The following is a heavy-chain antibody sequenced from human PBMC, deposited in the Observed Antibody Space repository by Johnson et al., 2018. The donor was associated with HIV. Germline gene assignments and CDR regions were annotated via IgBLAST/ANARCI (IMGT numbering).Heavy chain of an antibody. CDR3: ARHRRPSYYGSVSSRGSASDI. J-gene: IGHJ3*02. CDR2: ISYDGSNK. V-gene: IGHV3-30-3*01. Sequence: QVQLVESGGGLVQPGGSLRLSCAASGFTFSSYAMHWVRQAPGKGLEWVAVISYDGSNKYYADSVKGRFTISRDNSKNTLYLQMNSLRVEDTAVYYCARHRRPSYYGSVSSRGSASDIWGQGTLVTVSS. D-gene: IGHD3-10*01. CDR1: GFTFSSYA.